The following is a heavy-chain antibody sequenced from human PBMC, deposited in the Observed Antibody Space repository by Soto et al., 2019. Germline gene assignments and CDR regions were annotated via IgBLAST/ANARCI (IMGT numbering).Heavy chain of an antibody. D-gene: IGHD3-10*01. V-gene: IGHV4-59*01. CDR1: GGCIRTSY. CDR2: IYYSGST. Sequence: SESMSLTCTVCGGCIRTSYWIWILQPQGKGLEWIGYIYYSGSTTYNPCLQSRVSISVDTSKNQFSLKLSSVSAADTAVYSCPRYGGNSVIWYFDLWGRGPLVTVSS. CDR3: PRYGGNSVIWYFDL. J-gene: IGHJ2*01.